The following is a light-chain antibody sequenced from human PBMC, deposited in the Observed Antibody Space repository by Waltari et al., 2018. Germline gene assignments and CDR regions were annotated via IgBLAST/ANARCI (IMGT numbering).Light chain of an antibody. V-gene: IGKV1-39*01. CDR3: QKSSSTPPWT. J-gene: IGKJ1*01. Sequence: DIQMTQSPSSLSASVGDGVTITWRASQSISIYLNWYQQKPGKAPKLLIYAASTLHSGVPSRFSGSGSGTEFTLTISSLQPEDFATYYCQKSSSTPPWTFGQGTKVEIK. CDR1: QSISIY. CDR2: AAS.